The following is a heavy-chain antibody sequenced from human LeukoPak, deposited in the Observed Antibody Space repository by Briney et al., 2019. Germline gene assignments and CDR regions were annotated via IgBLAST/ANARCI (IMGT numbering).Heavy chain of an antibody. CDR1: GGSIGSYY. CDR3: ARALRARITGTTASVYGMDV. CDR2: IYYSGST. Sequence: SETLSLTCTVSGGSIGSYYWSWIRQPPGKGLEFIGYIYYSGSTNYNPSLKSRVTISVDTSKNQFSLKLSSVTAADTAVYYCARALRARITGTTASVYGMDVWGQGTTVTVSS. V-gene: IGHV4-59*01. D-gene: IGHD1-20*01. J-gene: IGHJ6*02.